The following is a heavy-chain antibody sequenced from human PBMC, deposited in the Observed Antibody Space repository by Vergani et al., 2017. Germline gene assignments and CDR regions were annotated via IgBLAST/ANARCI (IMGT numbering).Heavy chain of an antibody. CDR2: LSASDRRT. V-gene: IGHV3-23*01. Sequence: EVQLLESGGDLVQPGGSLRLSCAASGFTFIMHAMSWVRQSPGEGLQWVSTLSASDRRTHYADSLKRRFTLSRDNSKNTLFLHMNSLRPEDTAVYYCAKVVLSEVAGTFGSFDIWGQGTMVTVSS. CDR1: GFTFIMHA. D-gene: IGHD6-19*01. CDR3: AKVVLSEVAGTFGSFDI. J-gene: IGHJ3*02.